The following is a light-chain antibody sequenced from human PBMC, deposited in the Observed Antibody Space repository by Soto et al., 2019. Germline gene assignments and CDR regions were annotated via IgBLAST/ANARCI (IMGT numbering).Light chain of an antibody. CDR1: QNVDSAK. CDR3: QQYGSSPWT. Sequence: EIVLTQSPGTLSLSPGERATLSCRTRQNVDSAKLAWYQQKPGQAPRLLIYGASSRATGIPDRFSGSGSGTDFTLTINRVEPEDFAVYYCQQYGSSPWTFGQGTKVDIK. J-gene: IGKJ1*01. V-gene: IGKV3-20*01. CDR2: GAS.